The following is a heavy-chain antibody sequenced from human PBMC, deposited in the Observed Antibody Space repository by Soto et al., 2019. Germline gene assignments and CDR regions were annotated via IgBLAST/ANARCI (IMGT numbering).Heavy chain of an antibody. CDR1: GGSFSGYY. CDR3: ARDLSGDSGALDT. V-gene: IGHV4-34*01. Sequence: PSETLSLTCAVYGGSFSGYYWSWIRQPPGKGLEWIGEINHSGSTNYNPSLKSRVTISVDTSKNQFSLKLSSVTAADTAVYYCARDLSGDSGALDTWGQGTMVTVSS. J-gene: IGHJ3*02. CDR2: INHSGST. D-gene: IGHD4-17*01.